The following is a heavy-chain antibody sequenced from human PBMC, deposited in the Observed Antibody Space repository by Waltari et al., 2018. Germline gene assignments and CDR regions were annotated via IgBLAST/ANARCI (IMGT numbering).Heavy chain of an antibody. CDR3: TKEYFDY. Sequence: QVQLVQSGAEVKKPGSSVRVSCRTSGGTFSSFAINWVRQAPGKGLEWVAVISYDGSNKYYADSVKGRFTISRDNSKNTLYLQMNSLRAEDTAVYYCTKEYFDYWGQGTLVTVSS. CDR2: ISYDGSNK. V-gene: IGHV3-30*04. CDR1: GGTFSSFA. J-gene: IGHJ4*02.